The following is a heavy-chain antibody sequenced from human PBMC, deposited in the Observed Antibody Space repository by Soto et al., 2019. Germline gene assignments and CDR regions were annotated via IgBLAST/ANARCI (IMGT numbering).Heavy chain of an antibody. D-gene: IGHD3-22*01. V-gene: IGHV3-23*01. CDR1: GFTFSDSV. J-gene: IGHJ4*02. Sequence: SLRLSCVGSGFTFSDSVMAWVRQAPGKGLEWLSVMSGDGRTRYALSVTGRFTISRDNSKNTRYLQMRSLRAEDAAAYYCVKWHTSNFDSLPFTGFDFWGQGTQVTVST. CDR2: MSGDGRT. CDR3: VKWHTSNFDSLPFTGFDF.